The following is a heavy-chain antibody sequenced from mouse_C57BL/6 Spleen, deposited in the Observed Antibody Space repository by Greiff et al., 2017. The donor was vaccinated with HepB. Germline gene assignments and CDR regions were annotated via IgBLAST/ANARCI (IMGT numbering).Heavy chain of an antibody. D-gene: IGHD3-2*02. V-gene: IGHV2-9-1*01. CDR1: GFSLTSYA. CDR3: ARAPDSSGIYYYAMDY. CDR2: IWTGGGT. Sequence: VMLVESGPGLVAPSQSLSITCTVSGFSLTSYAISWVRQPPGKGLEWLGVIWTGGGTNYNSALKSRLSISKDNSKSQVFLKMNSLQTDDTARYYCARAPDSSGIYYYAMDYWGQGTSVTVSS. J-gene: IGHJ4*01.